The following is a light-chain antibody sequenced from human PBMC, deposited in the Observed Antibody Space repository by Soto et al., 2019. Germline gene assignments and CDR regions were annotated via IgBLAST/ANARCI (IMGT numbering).Light chain of an antibody. Sequence: DIQLTQSPSILSASVGDRVTITCRASQSVTDWLAWYQQKPGKAPKLLIYDASSLQSGVPSRFSGSGSGTEFSLTISSLQPDDFATYYCQQYYRSCTFGQGTKVEIK. J-gene: IGKJ2*02. CDR1: QSVTDW. CDR3: QQYYRSCT. V-gene: IGKV1-5*01. CDR2: DAS.